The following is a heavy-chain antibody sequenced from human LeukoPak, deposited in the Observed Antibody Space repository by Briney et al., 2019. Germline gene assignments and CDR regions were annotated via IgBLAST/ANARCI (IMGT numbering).Heavy chain of an antibody. CDR2: INPSGGST. D-gene: IGHD5-24*01. Sequence: ASVKVSCKASGFTFTNYNMHWVRQAPGQGLEWMGIINPSGGSTNYAQNFQARVTMTRDTSTSTVYMELSSLRSEDTAVYCCARVRDGYNDAYDIWGQGTMVTVPS. J-gene: IGHJ3*02. CDR1: GFTFTNYN. CDR3: ARVRDGYNDAYDI. V-gene: IGHV1-46*01.